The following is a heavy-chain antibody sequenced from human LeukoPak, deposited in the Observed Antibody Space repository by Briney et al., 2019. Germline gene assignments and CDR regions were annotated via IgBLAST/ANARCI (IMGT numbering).Heavy chain of an antibody. J-gene: IGHJ5*02. CDR3: ARDRITMVRGVIGIWFDP. CDR1: GYTFTGYY. V-gene: IGHV1-2*02. D-gene: IGHD3-10*01. CDR2: INPNSGGT. Sequence: ASVKVSCKASGYTFTGYYMHWVRQAPGQGLEWMGWINPNSGGTNYAQKFQGRVTMTRDTSSSTAYIELSRLRSDDTAVYYCARDRITMVRGVIGIWFDPWGQGTLVTVSS.